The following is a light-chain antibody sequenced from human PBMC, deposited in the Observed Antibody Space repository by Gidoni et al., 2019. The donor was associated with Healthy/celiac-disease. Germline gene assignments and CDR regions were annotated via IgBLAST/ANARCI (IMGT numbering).Light chain of an antibody. Sequence: SYVLTQPPSVSVAPGQTARITCGGNNIGSKSVHWYQQKPGQATGLVVYDDSDRPSGIHERFSGSNSGNTDTLTISRVEAGDEADYYCQVWDSSSDHPGVFGGGTKLTVL. CDR1: NIGSKS. CDR3: QVWDSSSDHPGV. CDR2: DDS. V-gene: IGLV3-21*02. J-gene: IGLJ2*01.